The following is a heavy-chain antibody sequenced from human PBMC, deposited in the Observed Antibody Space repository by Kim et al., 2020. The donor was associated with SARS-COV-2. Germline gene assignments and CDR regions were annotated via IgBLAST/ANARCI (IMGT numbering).Heavy chain of an antibody. V-gene: IGHV4-59*01. D-gene: IGHD3-3*01. Sequence: SETLSLTCTVSGGSISSYYWSWIRQPPGKGLEWIGYIYYSGSTNYNSSLTSRVTISVDTSKNQFSLTLSPVTAADTAVYYCAGGHGDVFGVVVGTFDYWGQGTLVTVSS. CDR1: GGSISSYY. CDR3: AGGHGDVFGVVVGTFDY. J-gene: IGHJ4*02. CDR2: IYYSGST.